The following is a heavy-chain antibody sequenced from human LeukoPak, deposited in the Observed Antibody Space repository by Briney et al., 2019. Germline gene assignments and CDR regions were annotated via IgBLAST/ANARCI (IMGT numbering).Heavy chain of an antibody. CDR2: IKQDGSEK. CDR1: GFTFSSYS. V-gene: IGHV3-7*01. J-gene: IGHJ4*02. Sequence: PGGSLRLSCAASGFTFSSYSMNWVRKAPGKGLEWVANIKQDGSEKYYVDSVKGRFIISRDNAKNSLYLQMNSLRAEDTAVYYCARDHRGIYSPFDYWGQGTLVTVSS. D-gene: IGHD2-21*01. CDR3: ARDHRGIYSPFDY.